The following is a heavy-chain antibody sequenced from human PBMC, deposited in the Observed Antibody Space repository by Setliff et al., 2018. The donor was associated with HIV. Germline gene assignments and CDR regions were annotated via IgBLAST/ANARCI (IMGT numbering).Heavy chain of an antibody. CDR1: GGSISEYY. CDR2: IDYSGST. D-gene: IGHD1-1*01. CDR3: AREERREAFDI. Sequence: SETLSLTCTVSGGSISEYYWSWIRQPPGEGLEWIGYIDYSGSTNYNASLKSRVTFSVDTSKNQFSLKLSSVTAADTAVYYCAREERREAFDIWGQGTMVTVSS. V-gene: IGHV4-59*12. J-gene: IGHJ3*02.